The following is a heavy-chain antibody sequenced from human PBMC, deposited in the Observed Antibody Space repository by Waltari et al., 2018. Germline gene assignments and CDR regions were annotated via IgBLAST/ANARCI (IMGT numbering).Heavy chain of an antibody. V-gene: IGHV3-30*18. CDR3: AKDRYGWGGYSDS. CDR1: GFTFSSYA. CDR2: ISHDGSSK. D-gene: IGHD3-10*01. J-gene: IGHJ4*02. Sequence: QVQLVESGGGVVQPGRSLRLSCAASGFTFSSYAMHWVRQAPGKGLEWVAVISHDGSSKKYVDSVKGRFTISRDNEKDTLYLQVTNLRAEDTAVYYCAKDRYGWGGYSDSWGQGTLVTVSS.